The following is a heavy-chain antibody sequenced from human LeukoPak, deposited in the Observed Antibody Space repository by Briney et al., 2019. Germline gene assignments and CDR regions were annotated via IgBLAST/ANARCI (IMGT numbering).Heavy chain of an antibody. CDR2: INHSGST. J-gene: IGHJ4*02. V-gene: IGHV4-34*01. D-gene: IGHD3-16*02. CDR3: ASLSDDY. Sequence: GSLRLSCAASGFTFSSYAMSWVRQPPGKGLEWIGEINHSGSTNYNPSLKSRVTVSVDTSKNQFSLKLSSVTAADTAVYYCASLSDDYWGQGTLVTVSS. CDR1: GFTFSSYA.